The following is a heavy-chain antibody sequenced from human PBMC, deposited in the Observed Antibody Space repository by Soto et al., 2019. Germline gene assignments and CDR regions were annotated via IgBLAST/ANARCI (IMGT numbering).Heavy chain of an antibody. D-gene: IGHD6-19*01. CDR2: ISGSGGST. Sequence: GGSLRLSCAASGFTFSSYAMSWVRQSPGQVLEWVSAISGSGGSTYYADSVKGRFTIARDNSKNTLYLQMNSLRAEDTAGYDCAKGFGTAAGAGDDAFDIWGQGTRVTVSS. V-gene: IGHV3-23*01. CDR1: GFTFSSYA. CDR3: AKGFGTAAGAGDDAFDI. J-gene: IGHJ3*02.